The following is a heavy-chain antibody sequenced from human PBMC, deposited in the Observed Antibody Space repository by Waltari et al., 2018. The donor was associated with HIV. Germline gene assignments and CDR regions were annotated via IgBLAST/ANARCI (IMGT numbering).Heavy chain of an antibody. D-gene: IGHD5-12*01. CDR3: ARVIVATIFRWFDP. J-gene: IGHJ5*02. CDR1: GGSFSGYY. V-gene: IGHV4-34*01. CDR2: INHSGST. Sequence: QVQLQQWGAGLLKPSETLSLTCAVYGGSFSGYYWSWIRQPPGKGLEWIGEINHSGSTNYNPSLKSRVTISVDTSKNQFSLKLSSVTAADTAVYYCARVIVATIFRWFDPWGQGTLVTVSS.